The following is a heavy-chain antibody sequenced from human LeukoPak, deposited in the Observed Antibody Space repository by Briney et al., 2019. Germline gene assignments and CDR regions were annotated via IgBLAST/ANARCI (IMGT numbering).Heavy chain of an antibody. J-gene: IGHJ4*02. CDR2: TSGSGAYT. CDR1: GFTLSSYA. Sequence: PGGSLGLSCAASGFTLSSYAMSWVRQAPGKGLEWVSGTSGSGAYTNYADSVKGRFTISRDTSKNTLHLQMNSLRAEDTAVYYCAKGGGAYFYEFDYWGQGTVVIVSS. CDR3: AKGGGAYFYEFDY. D-gene: IGHD3-22*01. V-gene: IGHV3-23*01.